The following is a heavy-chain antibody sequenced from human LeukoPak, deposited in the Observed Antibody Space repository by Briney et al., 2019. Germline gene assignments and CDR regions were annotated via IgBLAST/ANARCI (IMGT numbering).Heavy chain of an antibody. Sequence: GRSLRLSCAASGFTFSRYGMHWVRQAPGKGLEWVAVVSFEGSNKYYADSVKGRFTISRDNSKNTLYLQMNSLRAEDTAVYYCARGSGAPHYYYYGMDVWGQGTTVTVSS. V-gene: IGHV3-30*03. J-gene: IGHJ6*02. CDR2: VSFEGSNK. CDR3: ARGSGAPHYYYYGMDV. CDR1: GFTFSRYG.